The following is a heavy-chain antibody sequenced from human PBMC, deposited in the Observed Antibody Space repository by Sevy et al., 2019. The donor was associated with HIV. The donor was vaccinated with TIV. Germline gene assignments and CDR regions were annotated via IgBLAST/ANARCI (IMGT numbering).Heavy chain of an antibody. Sequence: GGSLRLSCAASGFAFSTYSMNWVRQTPGKGLEWVSSITGSSNYIYYAGSVKGRFTISRDNARNSLYLQMSGLRVEDTAVYYCATSEMATNTQNDYWGQGTLVTVSS. D-gene: IGHD5-12*01. CDR1: GFAFSTYS. CDR2: ITGSSNYI. V-gene: IGHV3-21*04. J-gene: IGHJ4*02. CDR3: ATSEMATNTQNDY.